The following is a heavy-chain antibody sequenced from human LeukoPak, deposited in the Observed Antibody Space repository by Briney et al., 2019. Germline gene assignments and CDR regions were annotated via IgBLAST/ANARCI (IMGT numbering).Heavy chain of an antibody. CDR2: MNPNSGNT. CDR1: GYTFTSYN. CDR3: AGNYDILTGPYGMDV. Sequence: ASVKVSCKASGYTFTSYNINWVRQATGQGLEWMGWMNPNSGNTGQAQKFQGRVTITRNTSISTAYMELSRLRSDDTAVYYCAGNYDILTGPYGMDVWGQGTTVTVSS. J-gene: IGHJ6*02. D-gene: IGHD3-9*01. V-gene: IGHV1-8*03.